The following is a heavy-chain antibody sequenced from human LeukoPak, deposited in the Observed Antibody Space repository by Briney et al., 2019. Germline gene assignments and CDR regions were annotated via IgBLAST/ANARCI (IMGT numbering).Heavy chain of an antibody. CDR2: ISWNSGSI. Sequence: GGSLRLSCAASGFTFDDYAMHWVRHAPGKGLEWVSGISWNSGSIGYADSVKGRFTISRDNAKNSLYLQMNSLRAEDTALYYCAVISGGSGEGFDYWGQGTLVTVSS. D-gene: IGHD2-15*01. CDR3: AVISGGSGEGFDY. J-gene: IGHJ4*02. CDR1: GFTFDDYA. V-gene: IGHV3-9*01.